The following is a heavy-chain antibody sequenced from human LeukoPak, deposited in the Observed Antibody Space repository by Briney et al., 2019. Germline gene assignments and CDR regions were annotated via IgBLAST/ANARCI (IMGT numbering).Heavy chain of an antibody. CDR2: ISYDGSNK. CDR1: GFTFSSYA. V-gene: IGHV3-30-3*01. J-gene: IGHJ6*02. CDR3: ARDLQDIVVVPAAPYYYYGMDV. D-gene: IGHD2-2*01. Sequence: GGSLRLSCAASGFTFSSYAMHWVRQAPGKGLEGVAVISYDGSNKYYADSVKGRFSISRDNSKTTLYLQMNSLRAEDTAVYYCARDLQDIVVVPAAPYYYYGMDVWGQGTTVTVSS.